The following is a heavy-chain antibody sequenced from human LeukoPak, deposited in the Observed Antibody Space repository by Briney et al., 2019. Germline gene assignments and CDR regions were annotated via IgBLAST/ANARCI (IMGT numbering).Heavy chain of an antibody. D-gene: IGHD7-27*01. Sequence: PGGSLRLSCRASGFTIGNNAMSWFRQAPGKGLEWIGFIRSKDYGGTSEYAASVKGRFSISRDDPKNIAYLQMNSLKIDDTAVYYCSLQPGAYRFDSWGQGTLVTVSS. CDR2: IRSKDYGGTS. CDR1: GFTIGNNA. V-gene: IGHV3-49*03. CDR3: SLQPGAYRFDS. J-gene: IGHJ4*02.